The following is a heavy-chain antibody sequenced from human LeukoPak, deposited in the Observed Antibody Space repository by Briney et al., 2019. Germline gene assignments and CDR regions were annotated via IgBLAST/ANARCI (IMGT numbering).Heavy chain of an antibody. V-gene: IGHV3-7*01. Sequence: GGSLRLSCAASGFTFSSYWMHWVRQAPGKGLVWVANIKTDGSQIYYVDSVKGRFTISRDNAKKSLYLQMNSLRAEDTAVYYCARDHRGVSGARHDYWGQGTLVTVSS. CDR1: GFTFSSYW. D-gene: IGHD3-10*01. J-gene: IGHJ4*02. CDR3: ARDHRGVSGARHDY. CDR2: IKTDGSQI.